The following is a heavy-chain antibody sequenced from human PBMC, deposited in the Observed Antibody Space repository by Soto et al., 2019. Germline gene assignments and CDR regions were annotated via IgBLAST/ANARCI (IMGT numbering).Heavy chain of an antibody. J-gene: IGHJ4*02. CDR1: GFTFNNYS. CDR3: DREDSIIIPALSEF. Sequence: PGGSLRLSCVVSGFTFNNYSMNWVRQAPGKGLEWVSTVSKSDYTYNSDSVKGRFTISRDNAKNTVSLQMNTLRAEDTAFYYCDREDSIIIPALSEFWGQGTLVTVSS. CDR2: VSKSDYT. V-gene: IGHV3-21*04. D-gene: IGHD2-2*01.